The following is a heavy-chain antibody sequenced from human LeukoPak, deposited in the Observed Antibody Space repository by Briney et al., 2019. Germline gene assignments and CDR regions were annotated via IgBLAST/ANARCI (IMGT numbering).Heavy chain of an antibody. V-gene: IGHV4-38-2*02. J-gene: IGHJ5*02. CDR3: ARDQYYYDSSGEGPRFDP. CDR2: IYHSGST. Sequence: PSETLSLTCTVSGYSISSGYHWGWIRQPPGKGLEWIGSIYHSGSTYYNPSLKSRVTISVDTSKNQFSLKLRSVTAADTAVYYCARDQYYYDSSGEGPRFDPWGQGTLVTVSS. D-gene: IGHD3-22*01. CDR1: GYSISSGYH.